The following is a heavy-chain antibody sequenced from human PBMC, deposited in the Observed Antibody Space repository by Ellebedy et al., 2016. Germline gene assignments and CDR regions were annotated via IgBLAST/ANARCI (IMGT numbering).Heavy chain of an antibody. CDR1: GDSVSRNSAA. J-gene: IGHJ3*02. CDR3: ARDGGELGYCSGGSCYEDAFDI. V-gene: IGHV6-1*01. D-gene: IGHD2-15*01. CDR2: TYYRSKWYT. Sequence: SQTLSLTCAISGDSVSRNSAAWNWIRQSPSRGLGWLGRTYYRSKWYTDYAVSVKSRIIINPDTSKNQFSLQLNSVTPEDTAVYYCARDGGELGYCSGGSCYEDAFDIWGQGIMVTVSS.